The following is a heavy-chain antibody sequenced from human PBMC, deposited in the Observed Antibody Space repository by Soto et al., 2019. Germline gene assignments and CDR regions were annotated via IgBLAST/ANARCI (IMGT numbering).Heavy chain of an antibody. D-gene: IGHD6-13*01. J-gene: IGHJ4*02. V-gene: IGHV4-59*12. CDR2: IYFSGGT. CDR3: ARESRSWYGSIWDY. CDR1: GGSISSYY. Sequence: PSETLSLTCTVSGGSISSYYWSWIRQPPGKCLEWIGYIYFSGGTNYNPSLKSRVTISVDTSKNQFSLKLSSVTAADTAVYYCARESRSWYGSIWDYWGQGTLVTVSS.